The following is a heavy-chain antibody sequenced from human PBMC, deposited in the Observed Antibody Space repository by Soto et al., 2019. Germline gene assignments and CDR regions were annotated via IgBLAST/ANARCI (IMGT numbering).Heavy chain of an antibody. CDR2: ISYDGSNK. Sequence: QVQLVESGGGVVQPGGSLRLSCAASGFTFSSYAMHWVRQAPGKGLEWVAVISYDGSNKYYADSVKGRFTISRDNSKNTLYLQMNSLRAEDTAVYYCARVRVVVAATREDYYFDYWGQGTLVTVSS. D-gene: IGHD2-15*01. V-gene: IGHV3-30-3*01. J-gene: IGHJ4*02. CDR3: ARVRVVVAATREDYYFDY. CDR1: GFTFSSYA.